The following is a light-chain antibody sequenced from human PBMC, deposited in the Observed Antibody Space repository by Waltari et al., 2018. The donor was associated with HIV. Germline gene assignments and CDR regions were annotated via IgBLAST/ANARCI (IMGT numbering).Light chain of an antibody. CDR3: SSYTGSSTLGV. V-gene: IGLV2-14*03. Sequence: QSALTQPASVSGSPGPSITIPCPGTSRDVGPYNYVPWYPQPPDQAPKLIIYDVRIRPSGISDRFSGSKSGNTASLTISGLQDDDEADYFCSSYTGSSTLGVFGTGTRVTVL. CDR2: DVR. J-gene: IGLJ1*01. CDR1: SRDVGPYNY.